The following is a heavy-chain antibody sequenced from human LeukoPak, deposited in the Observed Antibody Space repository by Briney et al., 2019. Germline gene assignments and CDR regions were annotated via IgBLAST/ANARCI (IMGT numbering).Heavy chain of an antibody. CDR2: ISISGTTT. D-gene: IGHD3-10*01. V-gene: IGHV3-11*01. CDR3: ARGTMASDF. Sequence: PGGSLRLSCAASGFTFSDYYMTWIRQAPGKGLGWVSYISISGTTTFYVDSVKGRFTISRDNTKNSLYLQMNNLRAEDTAMYYCARGTMASDFWGQGTLVTVSS. CDR1: GFTFSDYY. J-gene: IGHJ4*02.